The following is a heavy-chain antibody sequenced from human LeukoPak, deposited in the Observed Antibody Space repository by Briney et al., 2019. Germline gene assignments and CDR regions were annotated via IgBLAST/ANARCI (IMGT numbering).Heavy chain of an antibody. Sequence: GSLCPSCAASGFTFSSYEMNWVRQAPGQGLEWVSQISSSGGTKYYADSVKGRFTISRDNAKNSVYLQMNTLRAEDTAVYYCARGDTVMVTAVAGTGVDFDTSGPGNLLTVSS. D-gene: IGHD6-19*01. CDR3: ARGDTVMVTAVAGTGVDFDT. J-gene: IGHJ4*02. CDR1: GFTFSSYE. CDR2: ISSSGGTK. V-gene: IGHV3-48*03.